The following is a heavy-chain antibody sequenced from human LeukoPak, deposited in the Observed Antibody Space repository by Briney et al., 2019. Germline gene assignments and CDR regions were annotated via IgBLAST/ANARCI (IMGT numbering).Heavy chain of an antibody. CDR2: IHPNSGAT. CDR1: GYSFTGFY. D-gene: IGHD3-9*01. V-gene: IGHV1-2*02. J-gene: IGHJ4*02. CDR3: ARRDIVSGFDY. Sequence: ASVKVSFKASGYSFTGFYIHWVRQAPGQGLEWMGWIHPNSGATDSAQKFQGRVSMTSDTSISTAYMELSSLRSDDTAVYYCARRDIVSGFDYWGQGTLVSVSS.